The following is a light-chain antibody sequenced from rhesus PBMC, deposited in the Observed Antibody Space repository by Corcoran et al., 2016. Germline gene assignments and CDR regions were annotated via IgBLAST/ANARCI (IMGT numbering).Light chain of an antibody. CDR2: KAS. CDR3: QHNYGTPYS. Sequence: DIQMTQSPSSLSASVGDRVTITCRASENVNNYLNWYQQKPGKAPKLLIYKASTLQSGVPSSLSGSGSGTDYTFTISSLQSEDVATYYCQHNYGTPYSFGQGTKVEIK. CDR1: ENVNNY. V-gene: IGKV1-74*01. J-gene: IGKJ2*01.